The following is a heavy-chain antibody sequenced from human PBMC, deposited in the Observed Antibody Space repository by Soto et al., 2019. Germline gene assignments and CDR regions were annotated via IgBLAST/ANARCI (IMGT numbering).Heavy chain of an antibody. D-gene: IGHD6-19*01. V-gene: IGHV4-30-2*01. CDR1: GGSISSGGYS. Sequence: QLQLQESGSGLVKTSQTLSLTCAVSGGSISSGGYSWSWIRQPPGKGLEWIGYIYHSGSTYYNPSLKSRVTMSVDRSKNQCSRKLSSVTAADTAVYYCARAGGLGAVAVDYWGQGTLVTVSS. J-gene: IGHJ4*02. CDR2: IYHSGST. CDR3: ARAGGLGAVAVDY.